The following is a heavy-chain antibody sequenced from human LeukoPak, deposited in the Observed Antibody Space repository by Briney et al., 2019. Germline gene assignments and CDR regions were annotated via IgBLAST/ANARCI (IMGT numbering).Heavy chain of an antibody. CDR2: INPSGGST. CDR1: GYTFTSYY. D-gene: IGHD1-26*01. J-gene: IGHJ3*02. Sequence: ASVKVSCKASGYTFTSYYMHWVRRAPGQGLEWMGIINPSGGSTSYAQKFQGRVTMTRDTSTSTVYMELSSLRSEDTAVYYCARVGSRHDAFDIWGQGTMVTVSS. CDR3: ARVGSRHDAFDI. V-gene: IGHV1-46*01.